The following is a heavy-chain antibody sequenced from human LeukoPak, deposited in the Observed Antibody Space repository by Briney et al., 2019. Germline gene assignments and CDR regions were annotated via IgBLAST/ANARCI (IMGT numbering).Heavy chain of an antibody. CDR1: GGSISGSNYY. J-gene: IGHJ4*02. CDR3: ARQVISGCSPFDY. Sequence: SETLSLTCTVSGGSISGSNYYWGWIRQPPGEGLEWIGSIYYSGTAYYNPSLKSRVTISVDTSKSHFSLGLASVTAADTAVYYCARQVISGCSPFDYWGQGALVTVSS. CDR2: IYYSGTA. V-gene: IGHV4-39*01. D-gene: IGHD6-19*01.